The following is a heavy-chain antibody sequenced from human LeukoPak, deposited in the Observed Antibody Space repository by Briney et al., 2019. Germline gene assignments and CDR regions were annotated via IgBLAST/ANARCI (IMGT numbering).Heavy chain of an antibody. CDR3: ARNLGGSSWVFDY. D-gene: IGHD6-13*01. Sequence: ETLSLTCTVSGGSISSYYWSWIRQPPGKGLEWIGYIYYSGSINYNPSLKSRATISVDTSKNQFSLKLSSVTAADTAVYYCARNLGGSSWVFDYWGQGTLVTVSS. J-gene: IGHJ4*02. V-gene: IGHV4-59*01. CDR2: IYYSGSI. CDR1: GGSISSYY.